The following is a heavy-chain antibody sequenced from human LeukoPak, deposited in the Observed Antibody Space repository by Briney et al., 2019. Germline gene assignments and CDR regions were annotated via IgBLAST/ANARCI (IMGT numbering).Heavy chain of an antibody. V-gene: IGHV4-38-2*02. Sequence: SETLSLTCTVSGYSISSGYYWGWIRQPPGKGLEWIGSIYHRGSTYYNPSLKSRVTISVDTSKNQFSLKLSSVTAADTAVYYCASRIAAEARFDYWGQGTLVTVSS. CDR2: IYHRGST. CDR1: GYSISSGYY. CDR3: ASRIAAEARFDY. D-gene: IGHD6-13*01. J-gene: IGHJ4*02.